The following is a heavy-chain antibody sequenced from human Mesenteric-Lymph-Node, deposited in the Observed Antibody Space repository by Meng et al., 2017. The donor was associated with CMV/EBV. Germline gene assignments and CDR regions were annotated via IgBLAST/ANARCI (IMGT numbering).Heavy chain of an antibody. Sequence: SETLSLTCTVSRGSISIYYWTWIRQPPGKGLEWIGYGYRNGNTNYNPSLKSRVTISVDTSMNQFSLNLGSVTAADTAVYYCARGHTGITIFGVVTYGMDVWGQGTTVTVSS. CDR3: ARGHTGITIFGVVTYGMDV. CDR2: GYRNGNT. V-gene: IGHV4-59*01. J-gene: IGHJ6*02. D-gene: IGHD3-3*01. CDR1: RGSISIYY.